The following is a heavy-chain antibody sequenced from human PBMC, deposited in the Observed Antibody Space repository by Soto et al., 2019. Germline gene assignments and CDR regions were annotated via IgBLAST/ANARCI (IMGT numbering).Heavy chain of an antibody. J-gene: IGHJ3*02. CDR1: GGSVSSGSYY. CDR3: ARGGSYNAFDI. V-gene: IGHV4-61*01. D-gene: IGHD1-26*01. Sequence: QVQLQESGPGLVKPSETLSLTCTVSGGSVSSGSYYWSWIRQPPGKGLEWLGYIYYSGSTNYNHSLKSRVTISVDTSKHQFSLKLSSVTAADTAVYYCARGGSYNAFDIWGQGTMVTVSS. CDR2: IYYSGST.